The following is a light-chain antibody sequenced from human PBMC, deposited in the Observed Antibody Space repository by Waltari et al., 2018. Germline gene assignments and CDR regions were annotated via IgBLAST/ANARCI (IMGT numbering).Light chain of an antibody. V-gene: IGLV3-25*03. CDR1: VLPKQY. CDR3: QSAHSGSTHLL. CDR2: KDT. Sequence: SYELTQPPSVSVSPGQTARIPCSGDVLPKQYASWYQQKQGQAPVLIISKDTERASGIPERFSGSTSGTTVTLTISGAQADDEADYYCQSAHSGSTHLLFGGGTKLTVL. J-gene: IGLJ2*01.